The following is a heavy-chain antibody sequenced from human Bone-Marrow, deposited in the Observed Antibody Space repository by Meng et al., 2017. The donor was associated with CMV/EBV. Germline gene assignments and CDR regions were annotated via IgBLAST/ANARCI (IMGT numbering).Heavy chain of an antibody. J-gene: IGHJ4*02. CDR2: IIPILGIA. CDR3: ARNPRLGFFDY. Sequence: SVKVSCKASGYNFSSYAISWVRQAPGQGLEWMGGIIPILGIANYAQKFQGRVTITADKSTSTAYMELSSLRSEDTAVYYCARNPRLGFFDYWGQGTLVTVSS. CDR1: GYNFSSYA. D-gene: IGHD2-21*01. V-gene: IGHV1-69*10.